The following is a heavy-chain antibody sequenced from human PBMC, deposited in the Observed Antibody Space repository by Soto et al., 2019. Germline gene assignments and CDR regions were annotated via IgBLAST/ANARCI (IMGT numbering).Heavy chain of an antibody. CDR2: IYYSGST. D-gene: IGHD6-13*01. CDR1: GGSISSYY. V-gene: IGHV4-59*08. CDR3: GRPQSSSWYYYYGMDV. J-gene: IGHJ6*02. Sequence: SETLSLTCTVSGGSISSYYWSWIRQPPGKGLEWIGYIYYSGSTNYNPSLKSRVTISVDTSKNQFSLKLSSVTAADTAVYYCGRPQSSSWYYYYGMDVWGQGTTGTVSS.